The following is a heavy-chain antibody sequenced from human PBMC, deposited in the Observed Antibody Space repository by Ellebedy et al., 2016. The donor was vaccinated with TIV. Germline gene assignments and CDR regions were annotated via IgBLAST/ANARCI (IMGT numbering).Heavy chain of an antibody. Sequence: ASVKVSXXASGYTFTSYAMHWVRQAPGQGLEWMGWISAYNGNTNYAQKLQGRVTMTTDTSTSTVYMELSSLRSEDTAVYYCARGGVVHRSWFDPWGQGTLVTVSS. V-gene: IGHV1-18*01. CDR3: ARGGVVHRSWFDP. J-gene: IGHJ5*02. CDR1: GYTFTSYA. D-gene: IGHD3-10*02. CDR2: ISAYNGNT.